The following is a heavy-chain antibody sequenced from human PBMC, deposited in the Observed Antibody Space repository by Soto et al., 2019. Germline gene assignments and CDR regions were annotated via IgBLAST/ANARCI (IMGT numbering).Heavy chain of an antibody. CDR1: GFTFSSYS. J-gene: IGHJ5*02. D-gene: IGHD6-19*01. CDR3: ANTQYSSGWYNWFEP. CDR2: ISSSSSYI. Sequence: EVQLVESGGGLVKPGGSLRLSCAASGFTFSSYSMNWVRQAPGKGLEWVSSISSSSSYIYYADSVKGRFTISRDNAKNQLYLQMNSLRAEDTAVYYCANTQYSSGWYNWFEPWGQGTLVTVSS. V-gene: IGHV3-21*01.